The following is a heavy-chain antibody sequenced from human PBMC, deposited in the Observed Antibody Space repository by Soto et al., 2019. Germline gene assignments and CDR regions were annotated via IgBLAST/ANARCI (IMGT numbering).Heavy chain of an antibody. D-gene: IGHD2-2*01. Sequence: PSETLSLTCTVSGGSISSSSYYWGWIRQPPGKGLEWIGSIYYSGSTYSNPSLQSRVTISVDTSKNQFSLKLSSVTAADTAVYYCARSVVPAVLGGFDYWGQGTLVTVSS. J-gene: IGHJ4*02. CDR1: GGSISSSSYY. CDR3: ARSVVPAVLGGFDY. V-gene: IGHV4-39*01. CDR2: IYYSGST.